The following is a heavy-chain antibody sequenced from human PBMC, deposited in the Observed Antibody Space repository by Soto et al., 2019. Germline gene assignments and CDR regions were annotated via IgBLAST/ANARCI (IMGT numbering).Heavy chain of an antibody. D-gene: IGHD3-10*01. V-gene: IGHV3-23*01. Sequence: GGSLRLSCATSGFTFSSSAMSWVRQAPGKGLEWVSAISGSGGSTYYADSVKGRFTISRDNSKNTLYLQMNSLRAEDTAVYYCDSHGYLGSGTPPDYWGQGTLVTV. CDR1: GFTFSSSA. CDR3: DSHGYLGSGTPPDY. J-gene: IGHJ4*02. CDR2: ISGSGGST.